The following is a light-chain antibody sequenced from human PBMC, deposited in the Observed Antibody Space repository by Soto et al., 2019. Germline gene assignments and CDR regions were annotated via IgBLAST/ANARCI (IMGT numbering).Light chain of an antibody. Sequence: EIVLTQSPATLSVSPGERATLSCMASQSVGSYLAWYQHKPGQAPRLLIYGSSTRITGIPARFSGTGSGTEFTLTISSLQSGDFAVYYCQQYNNWPRTFGQGTRVEIK. CDR1: QSVGSY. J-gene: IGKJ1*01. CDR3: QQYNNWPRT. V-gene: IGKV3-15*01. CDR2: GSS.